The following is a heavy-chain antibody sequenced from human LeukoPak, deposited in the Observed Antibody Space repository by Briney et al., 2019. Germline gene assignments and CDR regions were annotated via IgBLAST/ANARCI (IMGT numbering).Heavy chain of an antibody. J-gene: IGHJ6*02. CDR3: ARGPRGSGSYYNYKNYGMDV. V-gene: IGHV4-34*01. CDR2: INHSGST. D-gene: IGHD3-10*01. Sequence: PSETLSLTCAVYGGSFSGYYWSWIRQPPGKGLEWIGEINHSGSTNYNPSLKSRVTISVDTSKNQFSLKLSSVTAADTAVYYCARGPRGSGSYYNYKNYGMDVWGQGTTVTVSS. CDR1: GGSFSGYY.